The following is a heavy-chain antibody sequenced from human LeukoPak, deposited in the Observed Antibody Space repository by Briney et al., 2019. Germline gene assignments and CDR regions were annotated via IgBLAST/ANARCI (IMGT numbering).Heavy chain of an antibody. J-gene: IGHJ4*02. CDR2: INPNSGGT. CDR3: ARGGRLGWELLPGFDY. Sequence: ASVKVSCKASGYTFTGYYMHGVRQAPGQGLEWMRWINPNSGGTNYAQKFQGRVTMTRDTSISTAYMDLNRLNSDDTAVYFCARGGRLGWELLPGFDYWGQGTLVTVSS. CDR1: GYTFTGYY. V-gene: IGHV1-2*02. D-gene: IGHD1-26*01.